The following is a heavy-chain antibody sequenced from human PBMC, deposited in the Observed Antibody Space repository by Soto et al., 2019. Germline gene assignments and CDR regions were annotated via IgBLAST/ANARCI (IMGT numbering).Heavy chain of an antibody. Sequence: SETLSLTCTVSGDSISSSIFYWGWIRQPPGKGLEWIGSVDYSGSTYYNPSLKSRVTISVDASKNQFSLNLSSVTAADTAVYYCARPSGYCSGNICYPWYFDYWGPGTLVTVSS. V-gene: IGHV4-39*01. J-gene: IGHJ4*02. D-gene: IGHD2-15*01. CDR2: VDYSGST. CDR1: GDSISSSIFY. CDR3: ARPSGYCSGNICYPWYFDY.